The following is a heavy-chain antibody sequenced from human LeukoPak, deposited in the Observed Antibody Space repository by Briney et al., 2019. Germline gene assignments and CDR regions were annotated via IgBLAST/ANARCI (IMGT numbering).Heavy chain of an antibody. D-gene: IGHD3-22*01. Sequence: ASVKVYCKASGYTFTGYYMHWVRQAPGQGLEWMGRINPNSGGTNYAQKFQGRVTMTRDTSISTAYMELSRLRSDDTAVYYCARDRLDSSGYSIYYMDVWGKGTTVTVSS. CDR2: INPNSGGT. CDR1: GYTFTGYY. CDR3: ARDRLDSSGYSIYYMDV. J-gene: IGHJ6*03. V-gene: IGHV1-2*06.